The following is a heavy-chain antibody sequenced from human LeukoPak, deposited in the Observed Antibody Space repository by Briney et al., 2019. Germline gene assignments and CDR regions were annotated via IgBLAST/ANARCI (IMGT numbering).Heavy chain of an antibody. D-gene: IGHD1-1*01. CDR3: ASWTSDAFDI. CDR2: INHSGST. Sequence: XYWSWIRQPPGKGLEWIGEINHSGSTNYNPSLKSRVTISVDTSKNQFSLKLSSVTAADTAVYYCASWTSDAFDIWGQGTMVTVSS. V-gene: IGHV4-34*01. J-gene: IGHJ3*02. CDR1: XY.